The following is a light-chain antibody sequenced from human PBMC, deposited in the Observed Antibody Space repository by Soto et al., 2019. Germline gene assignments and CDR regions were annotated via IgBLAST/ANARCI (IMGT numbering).Light chain of an antibody. CDR1: SSDVGSYNL. V-gene: IGLV2-23*01. CDR2: EGS. J-gene: IGLJ2*01. Sequence: QSALTQPASVYGSPGQSITISCTGTSSDVGSYNLVSWYQQHPVKAPKLMIYEGSKRPSGVSNRFSGSKSGNTASLTISGLQAEDEADYYCCSYAGSSTLVFGGGTKVTVL. CDR3: CSYAGSSTLV.